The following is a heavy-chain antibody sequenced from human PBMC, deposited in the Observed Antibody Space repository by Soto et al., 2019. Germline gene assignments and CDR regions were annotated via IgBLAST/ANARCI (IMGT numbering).Heavy chain of an antibody. V-gene: IGHV4-28*01. Sequence: QMQLQESGPGLVKPSDTLSLTCAVSGYSISSSNWWGWIRQPPGKGLEWIGYIYYSGSTYYTPSLKSRVTLSVDTSNNQFSLRLNSVTAVDTAVYYCASKPKSRDYFDYWGQGTLVTVSS. CDR3: ASKPKSRDYFDY. CDR1: GYSISSSNW. CDR2: IYYSGST. J-gene: IGHJ4*02.